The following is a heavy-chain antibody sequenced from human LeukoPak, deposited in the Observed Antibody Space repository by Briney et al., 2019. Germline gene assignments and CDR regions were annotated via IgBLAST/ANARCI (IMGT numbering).Heavy chain of an antibody. J-gene: IGHJ6*03. CDR1: GGTFSIYA. Sequence: AAVTVSFKASGGTFSIYAIRWVRQAPGQGGEGGGGISPNFGTANYAQKFQGRGTNTTDEATSKAYMELSSLRSADTAVYYCARGVVRGVIPPNYYMDLWGKGTTVTVSS. V-gene: IGHV1-69*05. CDR2: ISPNFGTA. D-gene: IGHD3-10*01. CDR3: ARGVVRGVIPPNYYMDL.